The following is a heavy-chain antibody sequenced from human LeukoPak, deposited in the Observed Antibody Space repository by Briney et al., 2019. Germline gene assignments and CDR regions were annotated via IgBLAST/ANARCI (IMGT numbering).Heavy chain of an antibody. Sequence: PSQTLSLTCTVSGGSISSADYYWSWIRQPPGKGLEWIGYIYYSGNPYYNPTLKSRVTMSVDTSNKQFSLNLSSVTASDTAVYYCARDRRFGDSRFDYWGQGIMVTVSS. CDR2: IYYSGNP. CDR1: GGSISSADYY. CDR3: ARDRRFGDSRFDY. D-gene: IGHD3-22*01. V-gene: IGHV4-30-4*01. J-gene: IGHJ4*02.